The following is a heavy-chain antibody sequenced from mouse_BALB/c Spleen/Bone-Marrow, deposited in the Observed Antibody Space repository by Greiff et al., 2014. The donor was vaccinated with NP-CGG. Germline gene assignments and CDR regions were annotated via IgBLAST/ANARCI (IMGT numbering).Heavy chain of an antibody. J-gene: IGHJ4*01. CDR3: ARYYYGSSYAMDY. D-gene: IGHD1-1*01. CDR2: IDPANGNT. Sequence: EVQLQQSGAELVKPGASVKLSCTASGFNIKDTYMHWVEQRPEQGLEWIGRIDPANGNTKYDPKFQGKATITADTSSNTAYLQLSSLTSEDTAVYYCARYYYGSSYAMDYWGQGTSVTVSS. V-gene: IGHV14-3*02. CDR1: GFNIKDTY.